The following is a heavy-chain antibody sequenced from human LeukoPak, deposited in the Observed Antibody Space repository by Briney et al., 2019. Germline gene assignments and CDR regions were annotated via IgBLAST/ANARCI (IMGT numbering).Heavy chain of an antibody. Sequence: SETLSLTCTVSGGSNSSSSYYWGWIRQPPGKGLEWIGSIYYSGSTYYNPSLKSRVTISVDTSKNQFSLKLSSVTAADTAVYYCARHVGSPCYFDYWGQGTLVTVSS. CDR2: IYYSGST. CDR1: GGSNSSSSYY. V-gene: IGHV4-39*01. CDR3: ARHVGSPCYFDY. J-gene: IGHJ4*02. D-gene: IGHD2-15*01.